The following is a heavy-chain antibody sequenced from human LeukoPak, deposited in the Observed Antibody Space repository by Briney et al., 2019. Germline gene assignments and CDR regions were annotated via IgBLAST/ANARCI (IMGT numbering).Heavy chain of an antibody. D-gene: IGHD3-16*01. CDR1: GGSISSYY. V-gene: IGHV4-59*01. Sequence: SETLSLTCTVSGGSISSYYWSWIRQPPGKGLEWIGYIYYSGSTNYNPSLKSQVTISVDTSKNQFSLKLSSVTAADTAVYYCARDRFIGGLAIDIWGQGTMVTVSS. CDR3: ARDRFIGGLAIDI. J-gene: IGHJ3*02. CDR2: IYYSGST.